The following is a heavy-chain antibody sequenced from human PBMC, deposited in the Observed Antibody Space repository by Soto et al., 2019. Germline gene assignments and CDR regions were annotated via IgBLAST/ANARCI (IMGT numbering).Heavy chain of an antibody. CDR3: ARPKRSGYDRGDSYYHTMDV. D-gene: IGHD3-3*01. CDR1: GGTSSNFV. Sequence: QVQLVQSGTEVKKSGSSVKVSCKASGGTSSNFVITWVRQVPGQGLEWLGGILPMFGAVKYAQKFQDRLIITADRSTQTAAMAPGSLRSEDTAVYYCARPKRSGYDRGDSYYHTMDVWGHGTTVTVS. J-gene: IGHJ6*02. V-gene: IGHV1-69*06. CDR2: ILPMFGAV.